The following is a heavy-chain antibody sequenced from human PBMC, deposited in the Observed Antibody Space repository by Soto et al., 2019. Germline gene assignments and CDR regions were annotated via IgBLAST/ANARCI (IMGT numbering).Heavy chain of an antibody. D-gene: IGHD3-10*01. V-gene: IGHV4-59*01. J-gene: IGHJ6*02. CDR3: ARARLRGPREYYFGMDV. CDR1: GGSISSYY. CDR2: FYYTGSA. Sequence: PSETLSLTCTVSGGSISSYYWTWIRQPPGKGLEWIASFYYTGSADYNPSLKSRITGSVASSRTQFSLRLRSVTAADSAVYYCARARLRGPREYYFGMDVWGQGATVTVSS.